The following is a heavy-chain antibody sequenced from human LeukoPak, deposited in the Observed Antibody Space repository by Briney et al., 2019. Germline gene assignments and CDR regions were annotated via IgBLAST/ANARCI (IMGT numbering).Heavy chain of an antibody. V-gene: IGHV7-4-1*02. Sequence: GASVKVSCKASGYTFTSYAMNWVRQAPGQGLEWMGWINPNTGNPTYAQGFTGRFVFSLDTSVSTAYLQISSLKAEDTAVYYCARDNSVTRRWLAGYYYYYYMDVWGKGTTVTVSS. D-gene: IGHD6-19*01. CDR3: ARDNSVTRRWLAGYYYYYYMDV. CDR1: GYTFTSYA. J-gene: IGHJ6*03. CDR2: INPNTGNP.